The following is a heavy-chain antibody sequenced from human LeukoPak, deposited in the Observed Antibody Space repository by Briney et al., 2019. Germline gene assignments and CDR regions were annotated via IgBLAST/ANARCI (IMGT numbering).Heavy chain of an antibody. CDR3: ARDFIPAATFHS. D-gene: IGHD6-25*01. CDR2: ISGSENYI. J-gene: IGHJ4*02. CDR1: GFTFSDYY. V-gene: IGHV3-11*04. Sequence: GGSLRLSCEASGFTFSDYYMSWIRQAPGKGLEWLAYISGSENYIYYADSAKGRFTISRDNAKNSVYLQMDSLRVEDTARYYCARDFIPAATFHSWGQGTRVTVSS.